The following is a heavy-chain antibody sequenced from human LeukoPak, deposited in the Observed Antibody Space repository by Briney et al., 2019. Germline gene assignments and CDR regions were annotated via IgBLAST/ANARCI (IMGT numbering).Heavy chain of an antibody. D-gene: IGHD5-24*01. Sequence: SETLSLTCTVSGGSISSYYWSWLRQPPGKGLEWIGYIYYSGSTNYNPSLKSRVTMSLDTSKNQFSLQLRSVPGAHTCVFYYAREGMARALPLWGREPVDTVSS. CDR1: GGSISSYY. CDR3: AREGMARALPL. V-gene: IGHV4-59*12. CDR2: IYYSGST. J-gene: IGHJ4*02.